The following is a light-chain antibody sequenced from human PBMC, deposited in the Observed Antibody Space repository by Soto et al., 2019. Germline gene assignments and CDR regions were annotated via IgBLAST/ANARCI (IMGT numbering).Light chain of an antibody. CDR3: QQYGSSGT. J-gene: IGKJ1*01. V-gene: IGKV3-20*01. CDR1: QSVSNNY. CDR2: GAS. Sequence: IVLTQSPGTLSLSPGERATLSCRASQSVSNNYLAWYQQKPGQAPRLLIYGASNRATGIPDRFSGSGSGKDFTLTISRLEPEDFAVYYCQQYGSSGTFGQGTKVDI.